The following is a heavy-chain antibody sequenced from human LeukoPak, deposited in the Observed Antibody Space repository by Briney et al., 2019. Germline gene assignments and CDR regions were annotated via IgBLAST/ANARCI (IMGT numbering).Heavy chain of an antibody. CDR3: AKLGTDCSRTSCYRRSFDY. V-gene: IGHV3-23*01. CDR1: GFTFSSSA. CDR2: ITDSGDST. Sequence: SGGSLRLSCAASGFTFSSSAMSWVRQAPGKGLEWVSAITDSGDSTYYAASVKGRFTIYRDNSKNTLYLQMSSLRAEDTAVYYCAKLGTDCSRTSCYRRSFDYWGQGTLVTVS. D-gene: IGHD2-2*02. J-gene: IGHJ4*02.